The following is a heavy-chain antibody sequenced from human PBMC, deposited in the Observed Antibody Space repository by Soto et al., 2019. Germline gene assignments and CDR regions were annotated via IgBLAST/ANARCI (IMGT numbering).Heavy chain of an antibody. Sequence: GGSLRLSCAAYGFSFRDYSMNWVRQAPGKGLEWVAFIDLSGTTTYYRDSVTGRFTIFKDKSMNTVYLQMDRLTVEDAVVYYCTKDRVPDGIYSFDYWGQGALVTVSS. D-gene: IGHD2-15*01. CDR3: TKDRVPDGIYSFDY. CDR1: GFSFRDYS. V-gene: IGHV3-23*03. CDR2: IDLSGTTT. J-gene: IGHJ4*02.